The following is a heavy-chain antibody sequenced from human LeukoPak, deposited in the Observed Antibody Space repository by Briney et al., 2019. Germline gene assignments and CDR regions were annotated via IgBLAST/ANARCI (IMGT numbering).Heavy chain of an antibody. J-gene: IGHJ4*02. CDR2: IYSGGST. CDR1: GFTVSSNY. V-gene: IGHV3-66*01. Sequence: PGGSLRLSCAASGFTVSSNYMSWVRQAPGNWLEWVSVIYSGGSTYYADSVKGRFTISRDNSKNTLYLQMNSLRAEDTAVYYCARVEGGDGYNHDYWGQGTLVTVSS. D-gene: IGHD5-24*01. CDR3: ARVEGGDGYNHDY.